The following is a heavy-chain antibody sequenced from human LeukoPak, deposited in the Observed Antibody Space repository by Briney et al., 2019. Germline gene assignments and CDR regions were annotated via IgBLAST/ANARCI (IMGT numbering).Heavy chain of an antibody. Sequence: ASVKVSCKASGYTFISYQMHWVRQAPGQGLEWMGIINPTGGSTSHAQKFQGKVTMTRDTSTSTVYMELSSLRSEDTAVYYCARKGSSSCFDYWGQGTLVTVSS. CDR3: ARKGSSSCFDY. CDR1: GYTFISYQ. J-gene: IGHJ4*02. D-gene: IGHD6-6*01. V-gene: IGHV1-46*01. CDR2: INPTGGST.